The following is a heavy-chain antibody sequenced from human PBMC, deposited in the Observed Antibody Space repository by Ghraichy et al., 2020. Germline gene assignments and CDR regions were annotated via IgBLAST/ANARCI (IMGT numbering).Heavy chain of an antibody. V-gene: IGHV3-11*01. CDR2: ISGSGTTI. J-gene: IGHJ6*02. Sequence: GVLRLSCAASGFTFSDYYMTWIRQAPGKGLEWVSHISGSGTTIYHGDSAKGRFTISRDNAKNSLYLQMNSLRAEDTAVFYCARGHYGLDVWGQGTTVTVSS. CDR3: ARGHYGLDV. CDR1: GFTFSDYY.